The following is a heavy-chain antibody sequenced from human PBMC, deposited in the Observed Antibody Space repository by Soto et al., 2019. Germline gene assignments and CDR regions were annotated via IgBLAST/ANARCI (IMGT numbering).Heavy chain of an antibody. Sequence: PGGSLRLSCVAPGFTFSSYSMSWVRQAPGKGLEWVSGFRAGGDDGTTYYADSVKGRLTISRDNSKNTLFLQMNSLRAEDTAIYYCAKKVNSGSGSQYFDYFGQGTLVTVSS. CDR2: FRAGGDDGTT. V-gene: IGHV3-23*01. CDR1: GFTFSSYS. CDR3: AKKVNSGSGSQYFDY. J-gene: IGHJ4*02. D-gene: IGHD3-10*01.